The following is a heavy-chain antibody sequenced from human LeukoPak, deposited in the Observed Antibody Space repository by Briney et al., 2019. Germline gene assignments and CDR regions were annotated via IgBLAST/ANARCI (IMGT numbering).Heavy chain of an antibody. D-gene: IGHD3-10*01. CDR3: ARDFAMVRGVISY. Sequence: PGGSLRLSCAASGFTVSSNYMSWVRQAPGKGLEWVSVIYSGGSTYYADSVKGGFTISRDNSKNTLYLQMNSLRAEDTAVYYCARDFAMVRGVISYWGQGTLVTVSS. CDR2: IYSGGST. J-gene: IGHJ4*02. CDR1: GFTVSSNY. V-gene: IGHV3-66*02.